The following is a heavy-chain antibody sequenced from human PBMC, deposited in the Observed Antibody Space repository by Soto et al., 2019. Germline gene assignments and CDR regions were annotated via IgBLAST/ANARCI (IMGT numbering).Heavy chain of an antibody. Sequence: EVQLVESGGGLVQPGGSLRLSCAASGFTFSSYWMHWVRQAPGKGLVWVSRINSDGSSTNYADSVKGRFTISRDNANNTLYLQMNSLRAEATGVYYCAQAGVVAARALDVWGKGTTVTVSS. CDR2: INSDGSST. D-gene: IGHD2-15*01. CDR1: GFTFSSYW. CDR3: AQAGVVAARALDV. J-gene: IGHJ6*04. V-gene: IGHV3-74*01.